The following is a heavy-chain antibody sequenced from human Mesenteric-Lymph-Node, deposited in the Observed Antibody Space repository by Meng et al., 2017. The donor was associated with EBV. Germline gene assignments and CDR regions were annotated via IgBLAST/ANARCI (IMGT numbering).Heavy chain of an antibody. V-gene: IGHV4-4*02. J-gene: IGHJ4*02. CDR1: GGSTSSSNW. D-gene: IGHD3-22*01. CDR2: IYHSGST. Sequence: AQPQEAGPGLVKPSGTLSLTCAVSGGSTSSSNWWSWVRQPPGKGLEWIGEIYHSGSTNYNPSLKSRVTISVDKSKNQFSLKLSSVTAADTAVYYCARCYYYDSSGNFDYWGQGTLVTVSS. CDR3: ARCYYYDSSGNFDY.